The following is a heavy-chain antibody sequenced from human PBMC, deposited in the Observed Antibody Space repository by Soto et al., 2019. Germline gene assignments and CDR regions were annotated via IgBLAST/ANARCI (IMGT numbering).Heavy chain of an antibody. CDR1: GFTFTSSA. J-gene: IGHJ6*03. V-gene: IGHV1-58*02. CDR2: IVVGSGNT. CDR3: AARGYSYGPDAYYYYYMDV. D-gene: IGHD5-18*01. Sequence: ASVKVSCKASGFTFTSSAMQWVRQARGQRLEWIGWIVVGSGNTNYAQKFQERVTITRDMSTSTAYMELSSLRSEDTAVYYCAARGYSYGPDAYYYYYMDVWDKGTTVTVSS.